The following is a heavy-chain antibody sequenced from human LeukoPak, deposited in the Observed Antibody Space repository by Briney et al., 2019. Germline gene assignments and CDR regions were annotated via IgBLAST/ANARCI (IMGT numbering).Heavy chain of an antibody. CDR3: ARHGRMGTINPSY. CDR1: GCSISSSSYY. CDR2: IYYSGST. D-gene: IGHD2-15*01. Sequence: SETLSLTCTVSGCSISSSSYYWGWIRQPPGKGLEWIGRIYYSGSTYYNPSLKSRVTISVDTSKNQFSLKLSSVTAADTAVYDCARHGRMGTINPSYWGQGTLVTVSS. J-gene: IGHJ4*02. V-gene: IGHV4-39*01.